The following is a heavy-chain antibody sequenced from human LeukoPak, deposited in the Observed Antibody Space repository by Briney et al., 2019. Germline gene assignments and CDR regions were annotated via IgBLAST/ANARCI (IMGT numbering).Heavy chain of an antibody. CDR2: SFPIFGTA. J-gene: IGHJ6*03. Sequence: SVKVSCKASGGTFSSYAISWVRQAPGQGLEWMGGSFPIFGTANYAQKFQGRVTITADESTSTAYMELSSLRSEDTAVYYCARDLTDHYYGRDYYYYMDVWGKGTTVTVSS. D-gene: IGHD3-10*01. V-gene: IGHV1-69*13. CDR3: ARDLTDHYYGRDYYYYMDV. CDR1: GGTFSSYA.